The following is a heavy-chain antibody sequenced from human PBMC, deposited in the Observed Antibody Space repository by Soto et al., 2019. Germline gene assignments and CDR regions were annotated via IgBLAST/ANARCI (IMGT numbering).Heavy chain of an antibody. J-gene: IGHJ4*02. CDR2: VDARGSTT. CDR1: GCRFRDRH. Sequence: GVPLRLTWPDSGCRFRDRHMRCIHQSPGKGLEWVSKVDARGSTTHYADSVKGRFTISRDNAKNSLDLQMSSLRAEDTAVYSGAREGSGIAAGNMYDYWGQGTQVTVSS. D-gene: IGHD6-25*01. V-gene: IGHV3-11*04. CDR3: AREGSGIAAGNMYDY.